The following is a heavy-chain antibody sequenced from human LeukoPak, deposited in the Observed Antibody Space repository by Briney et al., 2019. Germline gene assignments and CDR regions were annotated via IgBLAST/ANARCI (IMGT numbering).Heavy chain of an antibody. V-gene: IGHV4-31*03. CDR3: ARDRHSGHDHGVDY. CDR2: IYYSGST. Sequence: PSETLSLTCTVSGGSISSGGYYWSWIRQHPGKGLEWIGYIYYSGSTYYNPSLKSRVTISVDTSKNQFSLKLSSVTAADTAVYYCARDRHSGHDHGVDYWGQGTLVTVSS. CDR1: GGSISSGGYY. J-gene: IGHJ4*02. D-gene: IGHD5-12*01.